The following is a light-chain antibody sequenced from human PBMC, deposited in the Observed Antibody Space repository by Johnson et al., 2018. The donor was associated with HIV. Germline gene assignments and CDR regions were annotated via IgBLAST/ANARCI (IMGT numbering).Light chain of an antibody. J-gene: IGLJ1*01. Sequence: QAVLTQPPSVSAAPGQKVTISCSGSSSNIGNNYVSWYQQVPGTAPKLLIYDNNKRPSGIPGRFAGSTSGTSATLRITGLQLGDEADYYCGTWDSSLSAYVFGTGTKVTIL. CDR2: DNN. CDR3: GTWDSSLSAYV. V-gene: IGLV1-51*01. CDR1: SSNIGNNY.